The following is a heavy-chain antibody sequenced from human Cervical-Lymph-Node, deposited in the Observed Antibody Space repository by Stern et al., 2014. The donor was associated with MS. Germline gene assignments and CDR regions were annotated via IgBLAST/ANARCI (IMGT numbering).Heavy chain of an antibody. V-gene: IGHV3-11*01. CDR2: ISSRGDHI. CDR1: GFTFSDYY. CDR3: TRADGSKDDY. J-gene: IGHJ4*02. Sequence: VQLGESGGGLVKPGGSLRLSCAASGFTFSDYYMSWIRQAPGKGLEWISYISSRGDHIEYADSVKGRFTISRDNAKNSLYLQMNSLRAEDTAVYYCTRADGSKDDYWGQGTLVTVSS. D-gene: IGHD3-10*01.